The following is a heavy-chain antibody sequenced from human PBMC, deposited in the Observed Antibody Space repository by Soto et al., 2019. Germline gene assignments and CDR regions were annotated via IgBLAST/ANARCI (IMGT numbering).Heavy chain of an antibody. V-gene: IGHV2-5*02. Sequence: QITLKESGPTLGKPTQTLTLTCTFSGFSLSTSGVGVGWIRQPPGKALGWLALIYWDEGKRYSPSLKSRLTTTKDPSKNKVVLTLTHMDPVDTATYYCAHRRGSGWYTRIMYGMDVWGQGTTVTVSS. CDR1: GFSLSTSGVG. CDR2: IYWDEGK. D-gene: IGHD6-19*01. CDR3: AHRRGSGWYTRIMYGMDV. J-gene: IGHJ6*02.